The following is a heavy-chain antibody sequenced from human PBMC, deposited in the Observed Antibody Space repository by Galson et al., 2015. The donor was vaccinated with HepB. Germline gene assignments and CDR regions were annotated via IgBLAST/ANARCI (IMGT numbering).Heavy chain of an antibody. J-gene: IGHJ4*02. CDR2: ISSSGSGI. V-gene: IGHV3-48*02. Sequence: SLRLSCAASGFTFNTYSMNWVRQAPGKGLEWVSYISSSGSGIYYADSVKGRFTISRDNAENSLYVQMNSLRDEDTAVYYCARERSYFIDYWGRGTLVTASS. CDR1: GFTFNTYS. CDR3: ARERSYFIDY. D-gene: IGHD1-26*01.